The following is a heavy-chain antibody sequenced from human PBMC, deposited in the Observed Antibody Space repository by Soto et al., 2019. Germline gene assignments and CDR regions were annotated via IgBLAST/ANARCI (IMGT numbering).Heavy chain of an antibody. Sequence: SETLSLTCAVYGGSFIGYYWTWIRQTPGKGLEWIGEINHSGSTNYKPSLKSRISMSADTSKKQFSLNLTSVTAADTAVYYCARGECSSNYCFTRWALDIWGQGTVVTVSS. V-gene: IGHV4-34*01. CDR3: ARGECSSNYCFTRWALDI. J-gene: IGHJ3*02. CDR2: INHSGST. D-gene: IGHD2-2*01. CDR1: GGSFIGYY.